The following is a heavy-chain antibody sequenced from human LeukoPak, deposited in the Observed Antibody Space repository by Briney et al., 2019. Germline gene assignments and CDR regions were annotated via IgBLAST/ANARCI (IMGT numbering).Heavy chain of an antibody. J-gene: IGHJ4*02. CDR3: ATVIVGATPLPYYFDY. CDR1: GYTLTELS. CDR2: FDPEDGET. D-gene: IGHD1-26*01. V-gene: IGHV1-24*01. Sequence: APVKVSCKVSGYTLTELSMHWVRQAPGKGLEWMGGFDPEDGETIYAQKFQGRVTMTEDTSTDTAYMELSSLRSEDTAVYYCATVIVGATPLPYYFDYWGQGTLVTVSS.